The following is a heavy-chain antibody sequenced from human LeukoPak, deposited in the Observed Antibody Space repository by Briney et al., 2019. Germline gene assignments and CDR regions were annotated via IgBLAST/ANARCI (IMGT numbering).Heavy chain of an antibody. CDR3: ARDFGLTGKVDY. J-gene: IGHJ4*02. Sequence: GGSLRLSCAASGFTFSRYAMHWVRQAPGKGLESVSAISSNGGSTYYANSVKGRFTIPRDNSKNTLYLQMGSLRAEDLAVYYCARDFGLTGKVDYWGQGTLVTVSS. CDR1: GFTFSRYA. CDR2: ISSNGGST. D-gene: IGHD1-20*01. V-gene: IGHV3-64*01.